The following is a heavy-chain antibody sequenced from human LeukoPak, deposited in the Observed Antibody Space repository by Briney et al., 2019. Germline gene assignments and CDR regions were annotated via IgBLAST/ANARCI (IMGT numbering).Heavy chain of an antibody. J-gene: IGHJ4*02. CDR3: ARSYAPPEDY. D-gene: IGHD2-2*01. CDR2: INHSGST. V-gene: IGHV4-34*01. CDR1: GGSFSGYS. Sequence: SETLSLTCAVYGGSFSGYSWSWIRQPPGKGLEWIGEINHSGSTNYNSSLKSRVTISVDTSKNQLSLKLSSVTAADTAVYYCARSYAPPEDYWGQGTLVTVFS.